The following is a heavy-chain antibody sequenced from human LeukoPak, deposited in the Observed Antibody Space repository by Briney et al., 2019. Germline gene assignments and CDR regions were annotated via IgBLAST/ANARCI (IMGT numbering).Heavy chain of an antibody. V-gene: IGHV3-64*02. CDR3: ARGLRAYYYGMDA. CDR2: ISSNGGST. CDR1: GFTFSNYA. D-gene: IGHD3-3*01. J-gene: IGHJ6*02. Sequence: GGSLRLSCTASGFTFSNYAMHWVRQAPGEGLEYVSAISSNGGSTYYADSVKGRFTISRDNSKNTLFLQMGSLRVEDMAVYYCARGLRAYYYGMDAWGQGTTVTVSS.